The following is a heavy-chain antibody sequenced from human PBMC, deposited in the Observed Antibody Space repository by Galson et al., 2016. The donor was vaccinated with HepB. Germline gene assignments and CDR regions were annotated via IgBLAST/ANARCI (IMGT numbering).Heavy chain of an antibody. CDR3: AREGEYNSGYGDH. Sequence: SLRLSCAASGFTFSIYALSWVRQAPGKGLEWVSAISGSGDKTYYAGFVKGRFTISRDNSKSTLYLQMNSLRAEDTAVYYCAREGEYNSGYGDHWGQGTLVTVSS. CDR1: GFTFSIYA. CDR2: ISGSGDKT. V-gene: IGHV3-23*01. J-gene: IGHJ4*02. D-gene: IGHD3-10*01.